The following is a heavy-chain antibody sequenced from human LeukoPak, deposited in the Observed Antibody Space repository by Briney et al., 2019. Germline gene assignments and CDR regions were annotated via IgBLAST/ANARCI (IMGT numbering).Heavy chain of an antibody. CDR2: VDPEDGEV. V-gene: IGHV1-69-2*01. Sequence: ASVKISCKTSGYTFTTYFIHWVQQAPGKGLKWVGRVDPEDGEVIYGEKFQGRVTINADTSTDTSYLELTSLRSEDTAVFYCAAMRYNYGKSFWGQGTLVTVSS. CDR3: AAMRYNYGKSF. J-gene: IGHJ4*02. CDR1: GYTFTTYF. D-gene: IGHD3-10*01.